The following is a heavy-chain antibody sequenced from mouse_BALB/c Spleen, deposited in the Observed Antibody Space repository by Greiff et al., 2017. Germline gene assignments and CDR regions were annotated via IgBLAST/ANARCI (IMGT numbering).Heavy chain of an antibody. Sequence: EVHLVESGGGLVKPGGSLKLSCAASGFTFSDYYMYWVRQTPEKRLEWVATISDGGSYTYYPDSVKGRFTISRDNAKNNLYLQMSSLKSEDTAMYYCARGGYGNYGESAMDYWGQGTSVTVSS. V-gene: IGHV5-4*02. CDR1: GFTFSDYY. CDR2: ISDGGSYT. CDR3: ARGGYGNYGESAMDY. D-gene: IGHD2-10*02. J-gene: IGHJ4*01.